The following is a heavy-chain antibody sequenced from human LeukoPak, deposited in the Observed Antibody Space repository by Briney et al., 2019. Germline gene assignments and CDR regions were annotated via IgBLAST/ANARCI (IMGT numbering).Heavy chain of an antibody. CDR2: ISYDGSNK. D-gene: IGHD7-27*01. J-gene: IGHJ4*02. Sequence: GGSLRLSCAASGFTVSSNYMSWVRQAPGKGLEWVAVISYDGSNKYYADSVKGRFTISRDNSKNTLYLQMNSLRAEDTAVYYCGRGHWGLDYWGQGTLVTVSS. CDR3: GRGHWGLDY. V-gene: IGHV3-30*03. CDR1: GFTVSSNY.